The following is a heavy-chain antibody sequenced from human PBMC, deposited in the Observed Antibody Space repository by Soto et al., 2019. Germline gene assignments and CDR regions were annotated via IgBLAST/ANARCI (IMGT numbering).Heavy chain of an antibody. D-gene: IGHD3-3*01. J-gene: IGHJ4*02. CDR2: FYYSEST. V-gene: IGHV4-39*01. Sequence: SETLSLTCTVSGGSISSNSHYWGWIRQPPGKGLEWIGSFYYSESTYYNPSLKSRVTISVDTSKNQFSLKLSSVTAADTAVYYCATITIFGVVPNYFDYWGQGTLVTVSS. CDR1: GGSISSNSHY. CDR3: ATITIFGVVPNYFDY.